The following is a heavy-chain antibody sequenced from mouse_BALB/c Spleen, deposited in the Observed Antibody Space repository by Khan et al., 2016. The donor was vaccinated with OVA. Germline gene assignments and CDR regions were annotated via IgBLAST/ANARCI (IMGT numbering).Heavy chain of an antibody. Sequence: QVQLKQSGAELVRPGASVTLSCKASGYTFSDYEMHWVKQTPVHGLEWIGTFDPETGDTAYNQKFKGKATLTADKSSSTAYMELRSLTSEDSAGDCGTRRMDYWGQGTSVTVSS. CDR3: TRRMDY. CDR2: FDPETGDT. CDR1: GYTFSDYE. J-gene: IGHJ4*01. V-gene: IGHV1-15*01.